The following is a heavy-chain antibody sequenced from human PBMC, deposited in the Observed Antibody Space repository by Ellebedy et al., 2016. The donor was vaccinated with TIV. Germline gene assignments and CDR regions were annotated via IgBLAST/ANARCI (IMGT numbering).Heavy chain of an antibody. CDR2: SRSKAYGGTT. D-gene: IGHD3-22*01. Sequence: PGGSLRLSCTASGFTFGDYAMSWFRQAPGKGLEWVGFSRSKAYGGTTEYAASVKGRFTISRDDSKSIAYLQMNSLKIEDTAVYYCTRFFSITMIVVVNAFDIWGQGTMVTVSS. CDR1: GFTFGDYA. J-gene: IGHJ3*02. CDR3: TRFFSITMIVVVNAFDI. V-gene: IGHV3-49*03.